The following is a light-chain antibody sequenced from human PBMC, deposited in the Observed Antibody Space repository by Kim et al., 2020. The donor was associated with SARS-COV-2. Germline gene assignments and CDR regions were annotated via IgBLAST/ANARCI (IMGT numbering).Light chain of an antibody. CDR1: QSISSY. CDR3: QQSYSTPYT. J-gene: IGKJ2*01. CDR2: AAS. Sequence: SDSVGDRVTITCRASQSISSYLNWYQQKPGKAPKLLIYAASSLQSGVPSRFSGSGSGTDFTLTISSLQPEDFATYYCQQSYSTPYTFGQGTKLEI. V-gene: IGKV1-39*01.